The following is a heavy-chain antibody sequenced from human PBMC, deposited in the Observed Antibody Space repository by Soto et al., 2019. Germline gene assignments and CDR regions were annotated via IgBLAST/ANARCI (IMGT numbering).Heavy chain of an antibody. V-gene: IGHV1-18*01. J-gene: IGHJ4*02. CDR3: ARASPPADY. CDR1: GYTFSTYG. CDR2: ISAYNGNT. Sequence: QVQLVQSGAEVKKPGASVKVSCKASGYTFSTYGLSWVRQAPGQGLEWMGWISAYNGNTNYAQKHQGRVIMTTDTPTSTASMELRSLRSDDTAVYYCARASPPADYWGQGTLVTVSS.